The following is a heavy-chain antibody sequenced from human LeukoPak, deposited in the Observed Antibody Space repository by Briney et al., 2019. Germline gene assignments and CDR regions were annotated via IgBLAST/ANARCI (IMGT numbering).Heavy chain of an antibody. CDR1: GGSISIGGYY. D-gene: IGHD5-18*01. CDR2: IYYSGST. J-gene: IGHJ4*02. Sequence: TLSLTCTVSGGSISIGGYYWSWIRQHPGKGLEWIGYIYYSGSTYYNPSLKSRVTISVDTSKNQFSLKLSSVTAADTAVYYCARAGGRVTPNDYWGQGTLVTVSS. CDR3: ARAGGRVTPNDY. V-gene: IGHV4-31*03.